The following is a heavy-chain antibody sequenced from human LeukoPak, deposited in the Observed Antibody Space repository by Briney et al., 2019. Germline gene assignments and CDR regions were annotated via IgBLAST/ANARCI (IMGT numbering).Heavy chain of an antibody. CDR1: GFTFSSYA. CDR3: ARMRGESAQT. V-gene: IGHV3-23*01. CDR2: INNSGTDT. D-gene: IGHD3-16*01. J-gene: IGHJ4*02. Sequence: GRSLRLSCAASGFTFSSYAMTWVRQAPGKGLEWVSSINNSGTDTYYEDSVKGRFTISRDNSKNTLFLHINSLSAEDTAVYYCARMRGESAQTWGQGTLVTVSS.